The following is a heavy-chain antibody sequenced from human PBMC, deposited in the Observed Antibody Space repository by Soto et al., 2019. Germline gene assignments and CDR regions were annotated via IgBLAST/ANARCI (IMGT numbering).Heavy chain of an antibody. J-gene: IGHJ6*02. Sequence: LRLSCAASGFTFDDYAMHWVRQAPGKGLEWVSGISWNSGSIGYADSVKGRFTISRDNAKNSLYLQMNSLRAEDTALYYCAKDTGRSGYDYYYYYYGMDVWGQGTTVTVSS. CDR1: GFTFDDYA. CDR2: ISWNSGSI. CDR3: AKDTGRSGYDYYYYYYGMDV. V-gene: IGHV3-9*01. D-gene: IGHD5-12*01.